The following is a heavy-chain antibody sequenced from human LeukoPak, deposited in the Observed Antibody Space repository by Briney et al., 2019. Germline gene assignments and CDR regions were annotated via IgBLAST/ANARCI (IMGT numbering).Heavy chain of an antibody. V-gene: IGHV3-30*18. J-gene: IGHJ6*02. CDR1: GFTFSSYG. Sequence: GVLRLSCAASGFTFSSYGMHWVRQAPGKRLEWVAVISYDGSNKYYADSVKGRFTISRDNSKNTLYLQMNSLRAEDTAVYYCAKVGAYGGNYYYYGMDVWGQGTTVTVSS. CDR2: ISYDGSNK. D-gene: IGHD4-23*01. CDR3: AKVGAYGGNYYYYGMDV.